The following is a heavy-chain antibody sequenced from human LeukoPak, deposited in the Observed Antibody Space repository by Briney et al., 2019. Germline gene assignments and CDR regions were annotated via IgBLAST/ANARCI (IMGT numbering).Heavy chain of an antibody. D-gene: IGHD3-16*02. CDR2: IYPSDSDT. CDR1: GYSFTSYW. J-gene: IGHJ6*03. CDR3: ARATNYVWGSYRPFYYYYMDV. V-gene: IGHV5-51*03. Sequence: PGESLKISCKGSGYSFTSYWIGWVSQMPEKSLEWMGIIYPSDSDTRYSPSFQGQVTISADKSISTAYLQWSSLKASDTAMYYCARATNYVWGSYRPFYYYYMDVWGKGTTVTVSS.